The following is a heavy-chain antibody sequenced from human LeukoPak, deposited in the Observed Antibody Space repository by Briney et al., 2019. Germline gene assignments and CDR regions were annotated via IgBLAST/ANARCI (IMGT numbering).Heavy chain of an antibody. CDR1: GDSVSSNSAA. D-gene: IGHD3-10*01. CDR3: ARGIRTMVRGVIIFPFDP. Sequence: SQTLSLTCAISGDSVSSNSAAWDRNRQSPSRGLEWLGRTYFRTKWYNDYAVSVKSRITINPDTSKNQFSLQLNSVTPEDTAVYYCARGIRTMVRGVIIFPFDPWGQGTLVTVSS. J-gene: IGHJ5*02. CDR2: TYFRTKWYN. V-gene: IGHV6-1*01.